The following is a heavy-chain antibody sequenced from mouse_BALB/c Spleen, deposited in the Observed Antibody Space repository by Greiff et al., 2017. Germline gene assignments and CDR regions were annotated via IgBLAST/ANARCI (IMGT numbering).Heavy chain of an antibody. CDR3: ARWGAMITGMDY. V-gene: IGHV5-6-5*01. CDR2: ISSGGST. CDR1: GFTFSSYA. Sequence: DVQLVESGGGLVKPGGSLKLSCAASGFTFSSYAMSWVRQTPEKRLEWVASISSGGSTYYPDSVKGRFTISRDNARNILYLQMSSLRSEDTAMYYCARWGAMITGMDYWGQGTSVTVSS. J-gene: IGHJ4*01. D-gene: IGHD2-4*01.